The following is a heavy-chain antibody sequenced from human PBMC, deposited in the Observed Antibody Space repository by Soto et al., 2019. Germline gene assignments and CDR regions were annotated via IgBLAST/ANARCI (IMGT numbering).Heavy chain of an antibody. CDR3: ASLYSYGRTDAFDI. CDR1: GGTFSSYA. J-gene: IGHJ3*02. CDR2: IIPIFGTA. Sequence: SVKVSWKASGGTFSSYAISWVRQAPGQGLEWMGGIIPIFGTANYAQKFQGRVTITADESTSTAYMELSSLRSEDTAVYYCASLYSYGRTDAFDIWGQGTMVTVSS. V-gene: IGHV1-69*13. D-gene: IGHD5-18*01.